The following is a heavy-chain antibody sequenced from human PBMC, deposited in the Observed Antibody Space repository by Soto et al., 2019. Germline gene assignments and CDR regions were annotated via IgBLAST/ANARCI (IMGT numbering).Heavy chain of an antibody. Sequence: SVKVSCKASGGTFSSYGISWGRQAPGQGLEWMGGIIPIFGTANYAQKFQGRVTITADESTSTAYMELSSLRSEDTAVYYCARDRSSSSSRGLNWFDPWGQGTLVTVSS. CDR3: ARDRSSSSSRGLNWFDP. D-gene: IGHD6-6*01. CDR2: IIPIFGTA. J-gene: IGHJ5*02. CDR1: GGTFSSYG. V-gene: IGHV1-69*13.